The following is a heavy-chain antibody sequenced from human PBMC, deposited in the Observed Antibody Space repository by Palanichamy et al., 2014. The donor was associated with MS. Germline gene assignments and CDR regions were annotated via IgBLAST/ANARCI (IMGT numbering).Heavy chain of an antibody. CDR3: ATEGRSTLMGY. CDR1: GFSFSSYT. D-gene: IGHD2/OR15-2a*01. CDR2: ISTSSSSI. V-gene: IGHV3-21*01. J-gene: IGHJ4*02. Sequence: EVQLVESGGGLVKPGGSLRLSCAASGFSFSSYTMNWVRQAPGKGLEWVSSISTSSSSIYYADSIKGRFSISRDNAKNSLYLQMNSLRAEDTAVYYCATEGRSTLMGYWGQGTLVTVSP.